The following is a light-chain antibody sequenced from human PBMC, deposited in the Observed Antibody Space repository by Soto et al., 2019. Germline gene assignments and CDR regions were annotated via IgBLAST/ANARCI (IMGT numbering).Light chain of an antibody. CDR1: NSDVGGYNY. Sequence: QSVLTQPASVSGSPGQSITISCTGTNSDVGGYNYVSWYQQRPGKAPELMIYEVSHRPSGVSNRFSGSKSDNTASLTISGLQAEDEADYYCSSYTSISTLYVFGTGTRSPS. CDR3: SSYTSISTLYV. J-gene: IGLJ1*01. CDR2: EVS. V-gene: IGLV2-14*01.